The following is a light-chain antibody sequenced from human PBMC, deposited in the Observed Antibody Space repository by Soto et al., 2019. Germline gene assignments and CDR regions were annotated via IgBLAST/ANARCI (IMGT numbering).Light chain of an antibody. J-gene: IGKJ1*01. Sequence: EIVMTQSPATLSVSPGEKATLSCRASQSVTSYLAWYQQTPGQAATLLIQGASARATDVPARFSGSGSGTEFTLTISSLQSEDFAVYYCQQYSNWPWTFGQGTKVEI. CDR1: QSVTSY. CDR3: QQYSNWPWT. CDR2: GAS. V-gene: IGKV3-15*01.